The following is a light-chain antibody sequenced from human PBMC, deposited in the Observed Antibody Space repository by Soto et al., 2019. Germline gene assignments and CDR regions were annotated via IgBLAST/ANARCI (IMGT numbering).Light chain of an antibody. CDR2: DVS. CDR1: SSDVGSSNG. CDR3: SSYTSSSTYV. Sequence: HSALTQPPSVSGSPGQSVTISCTGTSSDVGSSNGVSWYQQPPGTAPKLMIYDVSNRPSGVPDRVSGSKSGNTASLTISGLQAEDEEDYYCSSYTSSSTYVFGTGTKVTVL. J-gene: IGLJ1*01. V-gene: IGLV2-18*02.